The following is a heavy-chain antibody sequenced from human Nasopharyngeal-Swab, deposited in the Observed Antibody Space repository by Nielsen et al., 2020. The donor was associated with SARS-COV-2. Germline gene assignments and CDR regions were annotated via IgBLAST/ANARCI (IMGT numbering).Heavy chain of an antibody. J-gene: IGHJ4*02. Sequence: GGSLRLSCAASGFTFSSYAMSWVRQAPGKGLEWVSAISGSGGTTYFADSVKGRFTISRDNSKNTLYLQMNSLSAEDTAVYYCAKGWMERYYYDSSGHYPFDYWGQGALVTVSS. CDR3: AKGWMERYYYDSSGHYPFDY. CDR1: GFTFSSYA. V-gene: IGHV3-23*01. CDR2: ISGSGGTT. D-gene: IGHD3-22*01.